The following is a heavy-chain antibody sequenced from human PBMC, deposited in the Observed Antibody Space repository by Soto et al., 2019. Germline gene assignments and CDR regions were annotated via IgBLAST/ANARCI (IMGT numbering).Heavy chain of an antibody. CDR3: ARANGRSFFDN. CDR1: GGSISSGGNF. V-gene: IGHV4-31*03. CDR2: IYDSGST. J-gene: IGHJ4*02. Sequence: QVQLQESGPGLVKPSQTLSLTCTVSGGSISSGGNFWSGIRQHPGKGLEWIGYIYDSGSTYYSSSLKSRVTISVDPFKHQFSLRLTSVTAADTAVYYFARANGRSFFDNWGQGTLVTVSS. D-gene: IGHD1-26*01.